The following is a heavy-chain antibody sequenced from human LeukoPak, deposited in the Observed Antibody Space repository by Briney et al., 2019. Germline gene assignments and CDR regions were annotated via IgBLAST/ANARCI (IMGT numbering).Heavy chain of an antibody. CDR3: AGDRYCSGGSCLNWFDP. CDR2: IYSGGST. D-gene: IGHD2-15*01. J-gene: IGHJ5*02. CDR1: GFTVSSNY. Sequence: SGGSLRLSCAATGFTVSSNYMSWVRQAPGKELEWVSVIYSGGSTYYADSVKGRFTISRDNSKNTLYLQMNSLRAEDTAVYYCAGDRYCSGGSCLNWFDPWGQGTLVTVSS. V-gene: IGHV3-53*01.